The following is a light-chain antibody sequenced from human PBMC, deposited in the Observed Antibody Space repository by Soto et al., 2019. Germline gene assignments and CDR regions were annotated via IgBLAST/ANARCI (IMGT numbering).Light chain of an antibody. CDR3: QQRNIWPPVT. J-gene: IGKJ5*01. V-gene: IGKV3-11*01. CDR1: PSVTNY. CDR2: GAF. Sequence: EIVLTQSPATLTLSPGERATLSCRASPSVTNYLAWYQQKPGQPPRLLIYGAFNRAAGIPARFSGSGSGTDFTLTISSLEPDDSAVYYCQQRNIWPPVTFGQGTRLEIK.